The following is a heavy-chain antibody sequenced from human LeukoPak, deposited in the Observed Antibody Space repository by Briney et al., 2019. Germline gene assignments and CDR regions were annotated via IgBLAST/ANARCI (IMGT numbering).Heavy chain of an antibody. D-gene: IGHD1-26*01. V-gene: IGHV4-59*01. Sequence: SETLSLTCTVSGGSISSYDWSWIRQPPGKGLEWIGYIYYSGSTNYNPSLKSRVTISVDTSKNQFSLKLSSVTAADTAVYYCASYRIVGATFDYWGQGTLVTVSS. J-gene: IGHJ4*02. CDR2: IYYSGST. CDR3: ASYRIVGATFDY. CDR1: GGSISSYD.